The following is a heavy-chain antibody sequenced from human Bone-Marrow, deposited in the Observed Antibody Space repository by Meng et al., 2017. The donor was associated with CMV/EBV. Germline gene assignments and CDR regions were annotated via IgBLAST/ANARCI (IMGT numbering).Heavy chain of an antibody. D-gene: IGHD2-2*02. CDR3: ARAALVFDIVVVPAAIQAYFDY. V-gene: IGHV3-21*01. CDR2: ISSSSSYI. J-gene: IGHJ4*02. CDR1: GFTFSSYS. Sequence: GESLKISCAASGFTFSSYSMNWVRQAPGKGLEWVSSISSSSSYIYYADSVKGRFTISRDNAKNSLYLQMNSLRAEDTAVYYCARAALVFDIVVVPAAIQAYFDYWGQGTLVTVSS.